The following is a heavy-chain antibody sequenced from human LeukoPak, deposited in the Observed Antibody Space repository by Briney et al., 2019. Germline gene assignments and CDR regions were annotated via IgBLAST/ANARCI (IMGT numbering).Heavy chain of an antibody. Sequence: TGGSLRLSCAASGFTFSSYGMHWVRQAPGKGLEWVAVISYDGSNKYYADSVKGRFTISRDNSKNTLYLQMNSLRAEDTAVYYCAKAAAGTGYSSGWLGDFDYWGQGTLVTVSS. CDR2: ISYDGSNK. V-gene: IGHV3-30*18. CDR1: GFTFSSYG. CDR3: AKAAAGTGYSSGWLGDFDY. D-gene: IGHD6-19*01. J-gene: IGHJ4*02.